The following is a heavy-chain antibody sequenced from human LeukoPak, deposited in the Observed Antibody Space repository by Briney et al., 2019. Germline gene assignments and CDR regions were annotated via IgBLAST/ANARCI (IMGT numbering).Heavy chain of an antibody. D-gene: IGHD6-6*01. V-gene: IGHV3-9*01. CDR3: ARDHGSSPRSASDY. CDR2: ISWNSGSI. CDR1: GFTFDDYA. Sequence: PGGSLRLSCAASGFTFDDYAMHWVRQAPGKGLEWVSGISWNSGSIGYADSVKGRFTISRDNAKNSLYLQMNSLRAEDTAVYYCARDHGSSPRSASDYWGQGTLVTVSS. J-gene: IGHJ4*02.